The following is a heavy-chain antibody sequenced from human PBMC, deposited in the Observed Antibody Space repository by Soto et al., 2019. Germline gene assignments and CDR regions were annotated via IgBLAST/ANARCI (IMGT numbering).Heavy chain of an antibody. CDR2: ISYDGSNK. CDR1: GFTFSSYG. J-gene: IGHJ4*02. Sequence: GGSLRLSCAASGFTFSSYGMHWVRQAPGKGLEWVAVISYDGSNKYYADSVKGRFTISRDNSKNTLYLQMNSLGAEDTAVYYWAKDMADYGDYEGLVDYWGQGTLVTVSS. V-gene: IGHV3-30*18. CDR3: AKDMADYGDYEGLVDY. D-gene: IGHD4-17*01.